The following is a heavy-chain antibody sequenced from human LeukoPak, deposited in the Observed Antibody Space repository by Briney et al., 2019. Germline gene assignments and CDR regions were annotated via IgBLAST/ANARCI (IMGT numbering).Heavy chain of an antibody. CDR2: ISNSGGST. CDR3: ATPGGSEAGC. CDR1: GFTFSSYA. Sequence: AGGSLRLSCAASGFTFSSYAMSWVRQAPGKGLEWVSGISNSGGSTYYADSVKGRLTISRGNSKNTLYLQMNSLRAEDTAVYYCATPGGSEAGCWGQGTLVTVSS. D-gene: IGHD2-15*01. V-gene: IGHV3-23*01. J-gene: IGHJ4*02.